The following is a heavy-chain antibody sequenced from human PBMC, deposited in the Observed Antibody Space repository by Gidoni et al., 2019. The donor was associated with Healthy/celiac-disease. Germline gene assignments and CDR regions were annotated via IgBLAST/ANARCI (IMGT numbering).Heavy chain of an antibody. CDR2: INPNSGGT. CDR3: ARTLAGGVEHGDYYYYGMDV. V-gene: IGHV1-2*04. D-gene: IGHD1-1*01. Sequence: QVQLVQSGAEGKKPGASVKVSCKASGYTFTGYYMHWVRQAPGQGLEWMGWINPNSGGTNYAQKFQGWVTMTRDTSISTAYMELSRLRSDDTAVYYCARTLAGGVEHGDYYYYGMDVWGQGTTVTVSS. CDR1: GYTFTGYY. J-gene: IGHJ6*02.